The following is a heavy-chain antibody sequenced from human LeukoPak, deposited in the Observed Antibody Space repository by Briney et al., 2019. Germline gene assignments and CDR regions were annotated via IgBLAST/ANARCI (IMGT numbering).Heavy chain of an antibody. CDR3: VRGGSPPTSTWSLDE. V-gene: IGHV3-30*03. D-gene: IGHD1-26*01. J-gene: IGHJ4*02. CDR1: GFTFSNFG. CDR2: ISYNGHYE. Sequence: PGKSLRLSCVASGFTFSNFGVHWVRQAPGKGLEWVAVISYNGHYEYYGASVKGRFTISRDNSKNTVSLQMDNLRIEDTAVYYCVRGGSPPTSTWSLDEWGQGTLVSVSS.